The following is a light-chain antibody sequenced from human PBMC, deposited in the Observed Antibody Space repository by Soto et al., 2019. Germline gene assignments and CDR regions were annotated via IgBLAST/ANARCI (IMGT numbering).Light chain of an antibody. V-gene: IGKV1-17*01. CDR3: LQHNAYTWT. Sequence: DIQMPQSPSSLSASVGDRVTMTCRASQDIGINLGWFQQKPGKAPKRLIYVASSLQSGVPSRFSGSGSGTEFTLTISSLQPEDFASYVCLQHNAYTWTFGQGTKVEV. CDR2: VAS. J-gene: IGKJ1*01. CDR1: QDIGIN.